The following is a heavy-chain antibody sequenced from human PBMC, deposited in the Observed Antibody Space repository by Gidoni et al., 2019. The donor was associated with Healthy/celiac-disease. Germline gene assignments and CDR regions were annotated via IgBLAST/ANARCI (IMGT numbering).Heavy chain of an antibody. CDR1: GFTFSSYE. CDR2: ISSSGSTI. D-gene: IGHD6-13*01. J-gene: IGHJ4*02. CDR3: ARDSSLYYFDY. V-gene: IGHV3-48*03. Sequence: EVQLVQSGGGLVQPGGSLRLSCAASGFTFSSYEMNWVRQDPGKGLEWVSYISSSGSTIYYADSVKGRFTISRDKAKNSLYLQMNSLRAEDTAVYYCARDSSLYYFDYWGQGTLVTVSS.